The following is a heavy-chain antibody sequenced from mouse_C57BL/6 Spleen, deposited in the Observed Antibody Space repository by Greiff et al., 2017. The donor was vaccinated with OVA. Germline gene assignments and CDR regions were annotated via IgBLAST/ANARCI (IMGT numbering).Heavy chain of an antibody. V-gene: IGHV1-80*01. Sequence: LVESGAELVKPGASVKISCKASGYAFSSYWMNWVKQRPGKGLEWIGQIYPGDGDTNYNGKFKGKATLTADKSSSTAYMQLSSLTSEDSAVYFCARRVNWGFAYWGQGTLVTVSA. CDR3: ARRVNWGFAY. CDR1: GYAFSSYW. CDR2: IYPGDGDT. D-gene: IGHD4-1*01. J-gene: IGHJ3*01.